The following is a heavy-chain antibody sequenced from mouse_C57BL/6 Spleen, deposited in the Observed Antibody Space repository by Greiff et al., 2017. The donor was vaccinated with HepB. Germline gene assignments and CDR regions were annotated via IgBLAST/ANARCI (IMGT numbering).Heavy chain of an antibody. J-gene: IGHJ2*01. Sequence: VQLQQPGAELVKPGASVKLSCKASGYTFTSYWMHWVKQRPGQGLEWIGMIHPNSGSINYNEKFKGKATLTVDKSSSTAYMQLSSLTSEDSAVYYCASSGSSGFDYWGQGTTLTVSS. CDR3: ASSGSSGFDY. CDR2: IHPNSGSI. V-gene: IGHV1-64*01. D-gene: IGHD3-2*02. CDR1: GYTFTSYW.